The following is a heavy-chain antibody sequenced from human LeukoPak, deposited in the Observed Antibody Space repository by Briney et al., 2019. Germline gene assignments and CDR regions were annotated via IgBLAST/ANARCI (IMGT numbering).Heavy chain of an antibody. V-gene: IGHV3-21*01. CDR1: GFTFSSYS. CDR3: ARGRQRSEEYSSGWYNGY. CDR2: ISSSSSYI. Sequence: PGGSLRLSCAASGFTFSSYSMNWVRQAPGKGLEWVSSISSSSSYIYYADSVKGRFTISRDNAKNTLYLQMNSLRAEDTAVYYCARGRQRSEEYSSGWYNGYWGQGTLVTVSS. D-gene: IGHD6-19*01. J-gene: IGHJ4*02.